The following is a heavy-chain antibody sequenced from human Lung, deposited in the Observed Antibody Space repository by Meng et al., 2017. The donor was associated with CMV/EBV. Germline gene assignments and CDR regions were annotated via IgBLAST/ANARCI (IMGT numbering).Heavy chain of an antibody. D-gene: IGHD6-13*01. Sequence: QAHLQGPGPGLVKPSGTLSLPCIGPGASITSSYWGWIRQPAGKGLEWIGRISASGNTRYNPSLKSRVTMSVDTSKNQFSLKLSSVTAADTAVYYCARDFGSSWYPNWFDPWGQGTLVTVSS. V-gene: IGHV4-4*07. J-gene: IGHJ5*02. CDR2: ISASGNT. CDR3: ARDFGSSWYPNWFDP. CDR1: GASITSSY.